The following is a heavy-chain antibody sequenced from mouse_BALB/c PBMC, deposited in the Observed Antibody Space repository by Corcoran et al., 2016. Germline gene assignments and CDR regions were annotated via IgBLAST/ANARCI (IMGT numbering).Heavy chain of an antibody. CDR1: GFNITDTS. Sequence: VQLQQSGAALVKPGASVKLSCTAAGFNITDTSMHWVKQRPEQGLEWIGRIDPANGNTKYDPKLQGTATITADTSSNTAYLQLSSLTSEDTAVDYCARSDYGSSYALAYWGQGTLVTVSA. V-gene: IGHV14-3*02. D-gene: IGHD1-1*01. CDR3: ARSDYGSSYALAY. CDR2: IDPANGNT. J-gene: IGHJ3*01.